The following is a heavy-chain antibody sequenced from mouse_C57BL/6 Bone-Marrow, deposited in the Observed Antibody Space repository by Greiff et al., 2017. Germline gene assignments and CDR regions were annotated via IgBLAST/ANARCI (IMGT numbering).Heavy chain of an antibody. CDR3: ARGLGRGYFDY. CDR1: GYAFSSSW. D-gene: IGHD4-1*01. J-gene: IGHJ2*01. V-gene: IGHV1-82*01. CDR2: IYPGDGDT. Sequence: QVQLQQSGPELVKPGASVKISCKASGYAFSSSWMNWVKQRPGKGLEWIGRIYPGDGDTNYNGKFKGKATLTADKSSSTAYMQLSSLTSEDSAVYFCARGLGRGYFDYWGQGTTRTVSS.